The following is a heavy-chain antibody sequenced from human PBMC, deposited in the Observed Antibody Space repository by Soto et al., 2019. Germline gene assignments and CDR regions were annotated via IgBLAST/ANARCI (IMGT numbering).Heavy chain of an antibody. Sequence: ASVKVSCKASGYTFTSYAMHWVRQAPGQRLEWMGWTNAGNGNTKYSQKFQGRVTITRDTSASTAYMELSSLRSEDTAVYYCARARVVVVPAAMSSYWGQGTLVTVSS. CDR2: TNAGNGNT. V-gene: IGHV1-3*01. CDR3: ARARVVVVPAAMSSY. J-gene: IGHJ4*02. D-gene: IGHD2-2*01. CDR1: GYTFTSYA.